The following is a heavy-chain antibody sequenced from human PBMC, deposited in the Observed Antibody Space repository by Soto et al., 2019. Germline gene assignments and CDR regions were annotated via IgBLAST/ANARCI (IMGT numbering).Heavy chain of an antibody. V-gene: IGHV1-46*01. J-gene: IGHJ6*02. Sequence: ASVKVSCKASGYTFTSYYMHWVRQAPGQGLEWMGIINPSGGSTSYAQKFQGRVTMTRGTSTSTVYMELSSLRSEDTAVYYCARVAVTPQDYYGMDVWGQGTTVTVSS. CDR2: INPSGGST. CDR1: GYTFTSYY. D-gene: IGHD4-17*01. CDR3: ARVAVTPQDYYGMDV.